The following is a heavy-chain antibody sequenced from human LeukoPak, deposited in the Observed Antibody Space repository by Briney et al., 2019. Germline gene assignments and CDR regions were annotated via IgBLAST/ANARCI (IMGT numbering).Heavy chain of an antibody. CDR2: ISAYNGNT. V-gene: IGHV1-18*01. Sequence: ASVKVSCKASGYTFTSYGISWVRQAPGQGLEWMGWISAYNGNTNYAQKLQGRVTMTTDTSTSTAYMELRSLRSDDTAVCYCARRGYSYGYYYMDVWGKGTTVTVSS. D-gene: IGHD5-18*01. J-gene: IGHJ6*03. CDR3: ARRGYSYGYYYMDV. CDR1: GYTFTSYG.